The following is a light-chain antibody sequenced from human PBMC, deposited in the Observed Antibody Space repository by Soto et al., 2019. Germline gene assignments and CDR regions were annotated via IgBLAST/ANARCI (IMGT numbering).Light chain of an antibody. J-gene: IGKJ1*01. CDR2: DTS. CDR3: QQYGSSPGT. CDR1: QSVRDRY. V-gene: IGKV3-20*01. Sequence: EIVLTQSPGTLSLSPGERATLSCRASQSVRDRYLAWYQQKPRQAPSLLIYDTSTRATVVPDRFSGSGSGTDFALTISRVEPEDFAIYFCQQYGSSPGTFGQGTKVEI.